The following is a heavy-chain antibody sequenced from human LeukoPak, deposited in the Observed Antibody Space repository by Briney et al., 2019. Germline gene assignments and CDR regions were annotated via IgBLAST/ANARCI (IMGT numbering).Heavy chain of an antibody. Sequence: SETLSLTCSVSGGSATSGGFYWGWLRQPPGKGPEWIATIYDTGSTYYNPSLQSRVTISIDTSKNQFSLRLASVTATDTAVYHCARHSGSGSLSRPFDPWGQGTLVTVSS. CDR2: IYDTGST. CDR1: GGSATSGGFY. J-gene: IGHJ5*02. V-gene: IGHV4-39*01. D-gene: IGHD3-10*01. CDR3: ARHSGSGSLSRPFDP.